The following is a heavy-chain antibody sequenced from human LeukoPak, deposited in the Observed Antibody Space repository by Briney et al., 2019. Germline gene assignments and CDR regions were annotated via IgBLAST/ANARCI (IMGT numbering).Heavy chain of an antibody. Sequence: SETLSLTCTVSGGSISSYHWSWLRQPPGKGLEWIGYIYYSGSTNYNPSLKSRVTISVDTSKNQFSLKLSSVTAADTAVYYCASEGRYYDFWSGYYTRSHWFDPWGQGTLVTVSS. D-gene: IGHD3-3*01. CDR3: ASEGRYYDFWSGYYTRSHWFDP. V-gene: IGHV4-59*01. J-gene: IGHJ5*02. CDR2: IYYSGST. CDR1: GGSISSYH.